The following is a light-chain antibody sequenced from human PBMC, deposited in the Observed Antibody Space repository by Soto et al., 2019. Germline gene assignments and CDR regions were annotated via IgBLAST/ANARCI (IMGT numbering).Light chain of an antibody. CDR1: SSDIGGYNY. CDR3: SSYTTSSTVA. Sequence: QSVLTQSASVSGSPGQSITISCTGTSSDIGGYNYVSWYQQHPDKAPKLMIFEVSNRPSGVSSRFSGSKSGNTASLTISGLLPEDEADYYCSSYTTSSTVAFGGGTKVTVL. CDR2: EVS. V-gene: IGLV2-14*01. J-gene: IGLJ2*01.